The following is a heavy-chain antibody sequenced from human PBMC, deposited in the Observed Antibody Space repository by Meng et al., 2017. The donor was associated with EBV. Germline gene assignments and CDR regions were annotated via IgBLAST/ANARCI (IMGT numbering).Heavy chain of an antibody. Sequence: HTTLKQSRPTLAKPAQTRTLTCPFSGFSLSSGGAAVGLIPQPPGKALEWLAIVYWDDDKRYSPSLKSRLTITKDTSKNQVVLTMTNMGPGDTATYFCAHRKNNWEVIEIDYWGQGTLVTVSS. J-gene: IGHJ4*02. CDR3: AHRKNNWEVIEIDY. V-gene: IGHV2-5*02. D-gene: IGHD1-1*01. CDR1: GFSLSSGGAA. CDR2: VYWDDDK.